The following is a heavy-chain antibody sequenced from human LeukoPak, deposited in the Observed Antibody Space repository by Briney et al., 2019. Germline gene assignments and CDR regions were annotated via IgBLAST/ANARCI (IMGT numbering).Heavy chain of an antibody. Sequence: PSETLSLTRTVSGGSISSYYWSWIRPPPGKGLEWIGYIYYSGSTNYNPSLKSRVTISVDTSKNQFSLKLSSVTAADTAVYYCARGQGYSYGYEWFDPWGQGTLVTVSS. J-gene: IGHJ5*02. CDR3: ARGQGYSYGYEWFDP. D-gene: IGHD5-18*01. V-gene: IGHV4-59*01. CDR2: IYYSGST. CDR1: GGSISSYY.